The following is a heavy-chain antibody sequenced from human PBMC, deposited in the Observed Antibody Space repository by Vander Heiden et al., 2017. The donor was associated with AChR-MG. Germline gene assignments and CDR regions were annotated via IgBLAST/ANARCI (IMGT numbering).Heavy chain of an antibody. CDR3: ARESSSRYYYYGMDV. CDR1: GFTFSSYS. Sequence: EVQLVESGGGLVKPGGSLRLSCAASGFTFSSYSMNWVRQAPGKGLEWVSSISRSSSYIYYADSVKGRFTISRDNAKNSLYLQMNSLRAEDTAVYYCARESSSRYYYYGMDVWGQGTTVTVSS. J-gene: IGHJ6*02. CDR2: ISRSSSYI. V-gene: IGHV3-21*01.